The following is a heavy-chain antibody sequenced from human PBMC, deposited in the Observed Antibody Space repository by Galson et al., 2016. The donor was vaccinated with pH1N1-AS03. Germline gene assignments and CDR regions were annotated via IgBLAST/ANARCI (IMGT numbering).Heavy chain of an antibody. CDR3: ARDPPLEIGWYFDL. V-gene: IGHV4-4*09. CDR2: IQTTGNT. D-gene: IGHD3-3*01. J-gene: IGHJ2*01. Sequence: SETLSLTCTVSGDSTFDYYWNWIRQPPGKGLEWIGYIQTTGNTKYNPSLKSRVTMSIDTSKNQFSLHLMSVTAVDTALYYCARDPPLEIGWYFDLWGRGTLVTVAS. CDR1: GDSTFDYY.